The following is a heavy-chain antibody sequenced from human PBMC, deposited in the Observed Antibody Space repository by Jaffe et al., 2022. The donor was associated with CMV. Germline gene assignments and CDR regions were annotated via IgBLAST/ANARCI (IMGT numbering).Heavy chain of an antibody. CDR3: ARGAEDIVVVPAAIIYYYYGMDV. Sequence: QVQLVQSGAEVKKPGSSVKVSCKASGGTFSSYAISWVRQAPGQGLEWMGGIIPIFGTANYAQKFQGRVTITADESTSTAYMELSSLRSEDTAVYYCARGAEDIVVVPAAIIYYYYGMDVWGQGTTVTVSS. CDR1: GGTFSSYA. D-gene: IGHD2-2*01. CDR2: IIPIFGTA. V-gene: IGHV1-69*01. J-gene: IGHJ6*02.